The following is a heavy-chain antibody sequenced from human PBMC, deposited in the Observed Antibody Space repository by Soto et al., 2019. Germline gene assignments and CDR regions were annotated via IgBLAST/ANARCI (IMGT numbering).Heavy chain of an antibody. V-gene: IGHV4-61*01. Sequence: TSETLSLTCTVSGGSISSGSYYWDWIRQPPGKGLEWIGYFSYSGSTNYNPSLKSRVTISVDTSKNQFSLKLSSVTAADTAVYYCARALFDYDYIVGYMDVWGKGTTVTVSS. CDR2: FSYSGST. J-gene: IGHJ6*03. D-gene: IGHD3-16*01. CDR1: GGSISSGSYY. CDR3: ARALFDYDYIVGYMDV.